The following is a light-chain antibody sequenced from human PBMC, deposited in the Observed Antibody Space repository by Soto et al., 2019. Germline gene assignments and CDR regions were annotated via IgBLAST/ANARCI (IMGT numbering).Light chain of an antibody. CDR1: QTVSNIY. CDR3: QQFDDSPPAFT. CDR2: GAS. V-gene: IGKV3-20*01. Sequence: SVLTLSPGTLSLSPGERATLSCRASQTVSNIYLSWYQQKPGQAPRLLIYGASIRATGIPDRFSGSRSGADFTLTISRLEPEDFAVYYCQQFDDSPPAFTFGQGTKLEI. J-gene: IGKJ2*01.